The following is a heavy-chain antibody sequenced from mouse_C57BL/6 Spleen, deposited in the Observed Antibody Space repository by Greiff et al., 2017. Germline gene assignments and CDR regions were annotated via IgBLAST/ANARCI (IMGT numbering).Heavy chain of an antibody. D-gene: IGHD2-12*01. J-gene: IGHJ4*01. CDR2: INPNSGGT. Sequence: VQLQQPGPELVKPGASVKISCKASGYTFTDYYMNWVKQSHGKSLEWIGDINPNSGGTSYNQKFKGKATLTVDKSSSTAYMELRSLTSEDSAVYYCARSYYYSMDYWGQGTSVTVSS. CDR1: GYTFTDYY. CDR3: ARSYYYSMDY. V-gene: IGHV1-26*01.